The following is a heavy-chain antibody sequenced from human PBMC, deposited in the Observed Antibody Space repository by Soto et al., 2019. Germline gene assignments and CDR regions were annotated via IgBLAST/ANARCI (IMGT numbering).Heavy chain of an antibody. D-gene: IGHD1-26*01. J-gene: IGHJ4*02. CDR3: ARSAVKLGATLFDS. CDR2: INHSGFT. V-gene: IGHV4-34*01. Sequence: SETLSLTCAVSGGSLRGHYWSWIRQSPEKGLEWIGEINHSGFTNYNPTLKSRVTISRDASKNQFSLRLSSMTDADSAVYFCARSAVKLGATLFDSWGQGTLVTVSS. CDR1: GGSLRGHY.